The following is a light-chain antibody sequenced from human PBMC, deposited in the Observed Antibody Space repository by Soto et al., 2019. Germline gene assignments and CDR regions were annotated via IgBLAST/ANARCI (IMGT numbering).Light chain of an antibody. Sequence: DIRMTQSPSSLSASVGDRVTITCRASQSISSSLNWYQQKPGKAPKVLIYAASTLQSGVPSRFSGSGSGTDFTLTISSLQPEDFATYYCQQNYSIPLTFGGGTKVEIK. J-gene: IGKJ4*01. CDR1: QSISSS. CDR3: QQNYSIPLT. V-gene: IGKV1-39*01. CDR2: AAS.